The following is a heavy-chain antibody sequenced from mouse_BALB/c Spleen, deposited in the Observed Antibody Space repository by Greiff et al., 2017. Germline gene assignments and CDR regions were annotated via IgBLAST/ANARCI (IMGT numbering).Heavy chain of an antibody. V-gene: IGHV5-12-1*01. CDR1: GFAFSGYD. CDR3: ARHALYGNYPIDY. D-gene: IGHD2-1*01. J-gene: IGHJ2*01. CDR2: ISSGGGST. Sequence: EVMLVESGGGLVKPGGSLKLSCAASGFAFSGYDMSWVRQTPEKRLEWVAYISSGGGSTYYPDTVKGRFTISRDNAKNTLYLQMSSLKSEDTAMYYCARHALYGNYPIDYWGQGTTLTVSS.